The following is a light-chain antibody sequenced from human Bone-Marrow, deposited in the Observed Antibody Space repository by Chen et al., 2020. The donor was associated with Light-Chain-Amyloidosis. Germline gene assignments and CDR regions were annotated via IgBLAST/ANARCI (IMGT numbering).Light chain of an antibody. CDR2: EVT. CDR1: SSDVGGDNH. CDR3: SSYTITNTLV. V-gene: IGLV2-14*01. Sequence: HSALTQPSSVSGSPGQSITLSCTGTSSDVGGDNHVSWYQQHPDKAPKLMIYEVTNRPSWVPDRFSGSKSANTASLTISGLQTEDEADYFCSSYTITNTLVFGSGTRVTVL. J-gene: IGLJ1*01.